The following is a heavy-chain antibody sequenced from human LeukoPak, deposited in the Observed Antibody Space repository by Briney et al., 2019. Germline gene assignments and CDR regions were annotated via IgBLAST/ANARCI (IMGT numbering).Heavy chain of an antibody. CDR2: INHSGST. Sequence: SETLSLTCAVYGGSFSGYYWNWIRQPPGKGLEWIGEINHSGSTNYNPSLKSRVTISVDTSKNQFSLKLSSVTAADTAVYYCARSAHGDEKNWFDPWGQGTLVTVSS. D-gene: IGHD4-17*01. J-gene: IGHJ5*02. CDR1: GGSFSGYY. V-gene: IGHV4-34*01. CDR3: ARSAHGDEKNWFDP.